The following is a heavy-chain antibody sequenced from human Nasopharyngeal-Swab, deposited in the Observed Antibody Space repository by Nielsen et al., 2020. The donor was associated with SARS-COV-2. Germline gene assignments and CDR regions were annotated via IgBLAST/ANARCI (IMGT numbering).Heavy chain of an antibody. Sequence: SATLSITCTVSGCSISSWNWWTWVRQAPGSGLELIGEIYESGSTNYNPSLKNRITMSFDKSKNQFSLNLRSVNAADTAVYYCAPLGYCSGSNCYSSSCWGQGTLVTVSS. CDR3: APLGYCSGSNCYSSSC. CDR1: GCSISSWNW. V-gene: IGHV4-4*02. D-gene: IGHD2-15*01. CDR2: IYESGST. J-gene: IGHJ4*02.